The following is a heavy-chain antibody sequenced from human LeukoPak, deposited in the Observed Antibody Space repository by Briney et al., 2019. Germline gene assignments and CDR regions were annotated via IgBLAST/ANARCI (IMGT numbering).Heavy chain of an antibody. J-gene: IGHJ4*02. CDR1: GGTFSSYA. Sequence: GSSVKVSCKASGGTFSSYAISWVRQAPGQGLEWMRRIIPIFGTANYAQKFQGRVTITTDESTSTAYMELSSLRSEDTAVYYCATIQLWVGGPFDSWGQGTLVTVSS. D-gene: IGHD5-18*01. V-gene: IGHV1-69*05. CDR3: ATIQLWVGGPFDS. CDR2: IIPIFGTA.